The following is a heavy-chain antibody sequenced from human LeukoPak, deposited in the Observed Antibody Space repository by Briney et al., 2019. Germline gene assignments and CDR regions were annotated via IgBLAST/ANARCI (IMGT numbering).Heavy chain of an antibody. CDR1: TFTFSSYE. V-gene: IGHV3-48*03. Sequence: PGRSLRLSSAASTFTFSSYEMNWVRQAQGKGLEWISYISRSGRTIYYADSVKGRFTISRDNAKNSLYLQMNSLRAEDTAVYYCSSGYDLPYWGGGTLVTVSS. CDR2: ISRSGRTI. D-gene: IGHD5-12*01. CDR3: SSGYDLPY. J-gene: IGHJ4*02.